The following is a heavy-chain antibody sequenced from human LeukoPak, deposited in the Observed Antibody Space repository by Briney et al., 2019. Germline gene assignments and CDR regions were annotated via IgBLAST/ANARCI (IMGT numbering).Heavy chain of an antibody. CDR3: ARHYYYGSGSSHFFDY. V-gene: IGHV4-31*03. CDR1: GGSISSGGYY. D-gene: IGHD3-10*01. J-gene: IGHJ4*02. CDR2: IYYSGST. Sequence: SQTLSLTCTVSGGSISSGGYYWSWIRQHPGKGLEWIGYIYYSGSTYYNPSLKSRITISVDTSKNQLSLKLSSVTAADTAVYYCARHYYYGSGSSHFFDYWGQGTLVTVSS.